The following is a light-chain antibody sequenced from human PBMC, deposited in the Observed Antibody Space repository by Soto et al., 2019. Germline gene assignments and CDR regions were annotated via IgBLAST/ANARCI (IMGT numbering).Light chain of an antibody. CDR1: SSDVGGYNY. CDR3: SSYAGSYTWV. V-gene: IGLV2-11*01. Sequence: QSALTQPASVSGSPGQSITISCTGTSSDVGGYNYVSWYQQHPGKAPKLMIYEVNKRPSGVPDRFSASKSGNRASLTISGLQAEDEADYYCSSYAGSYTWVFGDGTKLTVL. CDR2: EVN. J-gene: IGLJ3*02.